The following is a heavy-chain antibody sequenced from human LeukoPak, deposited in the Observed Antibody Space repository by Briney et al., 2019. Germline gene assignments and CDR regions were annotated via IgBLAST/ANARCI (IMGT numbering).Heavy chain of an antibody. J-gene: IGHJ4*02. CDR2: ISGSGGST. D-gene: IGHD3-10*01. CDR1: GITLSNYG. Sequence: GGSLRLSCAVSGITLSNYGMSWVRQAPGKGLQWVAGISGSGGSTNYADSVKGRFTISRDNPKNTLHLQMNSLRAEDTAVYFCAKRGVVIRVILVGFHKEAYYFDSWGQGALVTVSS. V-gene: IGHV3-23*01. CDR3: AKRGVVIRVILVGFHKEAYYFDS.